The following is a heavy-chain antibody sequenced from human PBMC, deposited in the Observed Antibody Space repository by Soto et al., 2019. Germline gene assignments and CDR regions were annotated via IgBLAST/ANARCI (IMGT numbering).Heavy chain of an antibody. J-gene: IGHJ4*02. CDR3: ASTKPPGDY. CDR1: GGSISSGSYS. V-gene: IGHV4-30-2*01. Sequence: SETLSLTCAVCGGSISSGSYSWSWIRQKPGKGLEWIGYIYHIGRTYYNPSLKSRVTISVDRSKNQFSLKLSSVTAADTAVYYCASTKPPGDYWGQGILVTVSS. CDR2: IYHIGRT. D-gene: IGHD2-8*01.